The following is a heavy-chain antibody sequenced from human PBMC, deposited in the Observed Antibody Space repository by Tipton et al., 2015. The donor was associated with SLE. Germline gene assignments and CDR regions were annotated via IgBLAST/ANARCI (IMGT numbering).Heavy chain of an antibody. V-gene: IGHV1-2*06. CDR2: INPNSGGT. J-gene: IGHJ6*02. CDR3: ARELVRFLYGMDV. D-gene: IGHD3-3*01. CDR1: GYTFTGYY. Sequence: QSGPEVRKPGASVKVSCKASGYTFTGYYMHWVRQAPGQGLEWMGRINPNSGGTNYAQKFQGRVTMTRDTSISTAYMELSRLRSDDTAVYYCARELVRFLYGMDVWGQGTTVTVSS.